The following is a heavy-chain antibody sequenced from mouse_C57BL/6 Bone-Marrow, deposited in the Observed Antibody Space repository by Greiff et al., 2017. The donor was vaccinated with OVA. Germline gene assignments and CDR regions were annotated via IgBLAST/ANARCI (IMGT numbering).Heavy chain of an antibody. CDR1: GYAFSNYW. J-gene: IGHJ1*03. D-gene: IGHD2-14*01. CDR3: ARSRMGYNWYFDV. CDR2: IYPGDGDT. Sequence: VKLVESGAELVKPEASVKISCKASGYAFSNYWMNWVKQRPGKGLEWIGQIYPGDGDTNYNGKFKGKATLTADKSSSTAYMHLSSLTSEDSAVYFCARSRMGYNWYFDVWGTGTTVTVSS. V-gene: IGHV1-80*01.